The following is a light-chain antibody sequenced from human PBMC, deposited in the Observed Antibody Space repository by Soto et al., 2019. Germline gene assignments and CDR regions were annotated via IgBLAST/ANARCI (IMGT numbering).Light chain of an antibody. CDR3: CSYTPSSTVL. J-gene: IGLJ2*01. Sequence: QPVLTQPASVSGSPGQSITISCTGTSSDVGGYNYVSWYQQHPGKAPKLMIYDVSNRPSGVSNRFSGSKSGNTASLTISGLQAEDEADYYCCSYTPSSTVLFGGGTKVTVL. CDR2: DVS. CDR1: SSDVGGYNY. V-gene: IGLV2-14*03.